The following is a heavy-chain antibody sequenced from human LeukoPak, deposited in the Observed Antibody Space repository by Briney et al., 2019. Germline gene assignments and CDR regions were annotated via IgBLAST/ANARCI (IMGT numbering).Heavy chain of an antibody. J-gene: IGHJ6*03. Sequence: SETLSLTCTVSGGSINLYYWNWIRQPPGKGLEWIGYIYYNGNTNYNPSLKSRVTISVDTSKNHFSLKLNSVTAADTAVYYCARRYCSSTSCPYYYYMDVWGKGTTVTVSS. V-gene: IGHV4-59*08. CDR2: IYYNGNT. CDR3: ARRYCSSTSCPYYYYMDV. CDR1: GGSINLYY. D-gene: IGHD2-2*01.